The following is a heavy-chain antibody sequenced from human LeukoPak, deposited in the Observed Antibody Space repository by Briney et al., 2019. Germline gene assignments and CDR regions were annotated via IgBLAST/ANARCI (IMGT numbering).Heavy chain of an antibody. Sequence: GGSLRLSCVASEFTFSNYEMNWVRQAPGKGLEWVSYISSSGTTIYYADSVKGRVTISRDNAKNSLYLQMNSLRADDTAVYYCARDRGFGKSLYYYYGMDDWGQGTTVTVSS. V-gene: IGHV3-48*03. J-gene: IGHJ6*02. CDR2: ISSSGTTI. CDR1: EFTFSNYE. D-gene: IGHD3-10*01. CDR3: ARDRGFGKSLYYYYGMDD.